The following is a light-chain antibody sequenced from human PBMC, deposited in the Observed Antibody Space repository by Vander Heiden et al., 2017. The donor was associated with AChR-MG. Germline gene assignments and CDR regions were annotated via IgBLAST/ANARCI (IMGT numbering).Light chain of an antibody. CDR3: QQYDSYVYT. V-gene: IGKV1-5*03. CDR1: QGISKY. Sequence: DIQMTQSPSTLSASVGDRVTITCRASQGISKYLAWYRQKPGKAPNLLIYKASTLESGVPSRFSGSGSGTEFTLTISSLQPDDFATYYCQQYDSYVYTFGQGTKLEIK. J-gene: IGKJ2*01. CDR2: KAS.